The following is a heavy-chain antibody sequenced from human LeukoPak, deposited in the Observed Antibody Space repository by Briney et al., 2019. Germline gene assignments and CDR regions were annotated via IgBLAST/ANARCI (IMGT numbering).Heavy chain of an antibody. J-gene: IGHJ4*02. D-gene: IGHD3-10*01. V-gene: IGHV3-23*01. Sequence: GGSLRLSCVASGLTFGNSGMNWVRQAPGKGLEWVSSIGGSGSTTYYADSVRGRFTISRDNSKNSMYLQMSSLRAEDTAIYYCSEVESSYCRIWGQGTLVTVSS. CDR3: SEVESSYCRI. CDR1: GLTFGNSG. CDR2: IGGSGSTT.